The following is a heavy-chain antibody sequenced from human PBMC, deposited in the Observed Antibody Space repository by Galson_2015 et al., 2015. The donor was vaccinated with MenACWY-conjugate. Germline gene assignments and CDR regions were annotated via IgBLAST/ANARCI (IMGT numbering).Heavy chain of an antibody. CDR3: ARGGATKLIIVGGITDI. Sequence: SLRLSCAASGFTFSDYWMHWVRHGPGKGLEWISRIDSDGGRITYADSVRGRFTISRDNAKNTLYLQMNSLRAEDTAVYYCARGGATKLIIVGGITDIWGQGTMVTVTS. J-gene: IGHJ3*02. CDR2: IDSDGGRI. V-gene: IGHV3-74*01. D-gene: IGHD1-26*01. CDR1: GFTFSDYW.